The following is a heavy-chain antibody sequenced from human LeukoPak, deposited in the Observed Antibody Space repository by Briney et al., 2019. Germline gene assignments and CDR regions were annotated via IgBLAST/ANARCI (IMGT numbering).Heavy chain of an antibody. D-gene: IGHD6-13*01. CDR1: GYTFTDYG. CDR3: ARQQLGPYNWFDP. CDR2: ISAYNGHT. Sequence: GASVKVSCKAFGYTFTDYGITWVRQAPGQGLEWMGWISAYNGHTNYAQKLQGRVTMTTDTSTSTVSMELRSLRSDDTAVYYCARQQLGPYNWFDPWGQGTLVTVSS. J-gene: IGHJ5*02. V-gene: IGHV1-18*01.